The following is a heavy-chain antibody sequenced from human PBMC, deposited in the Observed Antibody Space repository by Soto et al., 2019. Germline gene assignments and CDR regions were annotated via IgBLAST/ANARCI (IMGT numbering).Heavy chain of an antibody. CDR2: IYNGGNT. V-gene: IGHV4-4*07. CDR1: GGSISSYY. J-gene: IGHJ6*02. CDR3: ARDGSDSYGLDV. D-gene: IGHD3-10*01. Sequence: PSETLSLTCTVSGGSISSYYWSWIRQSAGKGLEWIGRIYNGGNTQYNPSLKSRVTMSADTSKNQLSLRLNSVTAADTAVYYCARDGSDSYGLDVWGQGTTVTVSS.